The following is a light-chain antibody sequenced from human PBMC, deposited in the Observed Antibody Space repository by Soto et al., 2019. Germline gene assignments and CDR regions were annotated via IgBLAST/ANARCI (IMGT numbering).Light chain of an antibody. CDR3: SSYTSSRDVV. V-gene: IGLV2-14*01. Sequence: QSALTQPASVSGSPGQSITISCTGTSSDVGGYNYVSWYQEHPGKAPKLIIYDVSNRPSGVSNRFSGSKSGNTASLTISGLQAEDEADYYCSSYTSSRDVVFGGGTKVTVL. CDR1: SSDVGGYNY. J-gene: IGLJ2*01. CDR2: DVS.